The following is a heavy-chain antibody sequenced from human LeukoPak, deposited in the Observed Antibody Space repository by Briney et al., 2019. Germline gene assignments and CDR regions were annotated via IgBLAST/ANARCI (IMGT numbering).Heavy chain of an antibody. CDR3: ARVFHPSGYCSSTSCSPWFDP. V-gene: IGHV4-4*07. D-gene: IGHD2-2*01. Sequence: PSETLSLTCTVSGGSISSYYWSWIRQPAGKGLEWIGRIYTSGSTNYNPSLKSRVTMSVDTSKNQFSLKLSSVTAADTAVYYCARVFHPSGYCSSTSCSPWFDPWGQGTLVTVSS. CDR2: IYTSGST. J-gene: IGHJ5*02. CDR1: GGSISSYY.